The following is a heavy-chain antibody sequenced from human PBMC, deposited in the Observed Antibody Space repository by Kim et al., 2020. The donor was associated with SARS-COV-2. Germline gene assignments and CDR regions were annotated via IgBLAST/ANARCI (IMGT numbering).Heavy chain of an antibody. D-gene: IGHD6-19*01. J-gene: IGHJ6*02. CDR3: ARARPGIGSGGMFHFYGLEV. CDR2: IVPLYRTT. Sequence: SVKVSCKASGGTYNSYGWVRQAPGQRLEWMGGIVPLYRTTNYAQKFNGRVTMSADESTNTAFMELTGLTFGDTAVYYCARARPGIGSGGMFHFYGLEVWGQGTMVTVSS. V-gene: IGHV1-69*13. CDR1: GGTYNSYG.